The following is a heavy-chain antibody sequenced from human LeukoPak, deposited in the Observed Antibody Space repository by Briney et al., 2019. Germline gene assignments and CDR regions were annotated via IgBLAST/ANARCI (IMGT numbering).Heavy chain of an antibody. Sequence: SETLSLTCTVSGGSISSYYWSWIRQPPGKGLEWIGYIYYSGSTNYNPSLKSRVTISVDTSKNQFSLKLSSVTAADTAVYYCARSRAGYCSSTSCYSAFDIWGQGTMVTVSS. D-gene: IGHD2-2*02. V-gene: IGHV4-59*01. CDR2: IYYSGST. CDR1: GGSISSYY. J-gene: IGHJ3*02. CDR3: ARSRAGYCSSTSCYSAFDI.